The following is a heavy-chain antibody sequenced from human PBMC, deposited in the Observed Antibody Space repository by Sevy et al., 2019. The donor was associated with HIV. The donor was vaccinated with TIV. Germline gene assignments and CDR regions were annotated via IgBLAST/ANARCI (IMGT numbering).Heavy chain of an antibody. CDR2: IWNDGSNK. CDR1: GFTFSSYD. J-gene: IGHJ3*02. D-gene: IGHD3-22*01. Sequence: GGSLRLSCAASGFTFSSYDMHWVRQAPGKGLEWVAVIWNDGSNKIYADSVKGRFTISRDNSKNTLYLQMNSLRAEDTAVYYCASGITPHFDTSGYDAFDIWGQGTMVTVSS. V-gene: IGHV3-33*08. CDR3: ASGITPHFDTSGYDAFDI.